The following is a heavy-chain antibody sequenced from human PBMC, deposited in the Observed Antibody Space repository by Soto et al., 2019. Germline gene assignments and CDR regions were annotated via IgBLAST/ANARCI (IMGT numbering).Heavy chain of an antibody. Sequence: EVQLVESGGGLVKPGGSLRLSCAASGFTFSSYSMNWVRQAPGKGLEWVSSISSSSSYIYYADSVKGRFTISRDNAKNSVYLQMNSLRAEDTAVYYCANSIAAAGDFDYWGQGTLVTVSS. CDR3: ANSIAAAGDFDY. J-gene: IGHJ4*02. V-gene: IGHV3-21*01. CDR2: ISSSSSYI. CDR1: GFTFSSYS. D-gene: IGHD6-13*01.